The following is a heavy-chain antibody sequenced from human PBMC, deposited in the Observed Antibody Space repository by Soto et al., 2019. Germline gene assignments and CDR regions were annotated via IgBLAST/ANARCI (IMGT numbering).Heavy chain of an antibody. D-gene: IGHD2-21*02. CDR3: ARQLAYCGGDCYTEPVDY. CDR1: GYTFTRYY. CDR2: INPNSGDT. V-gene: IGHV1-2*02. J-gene: IGHJ4*02. Sequence: ASVEVSCKPSGYTFTRYYIHWVRQAPGEGLEWMGWINPNSGDTKYAQRFQGRVTMTKDTSITTAYMELTRLRSDDTAVYFCARQLAYCGGDCYTEPVDYWGQGTLVTVSS.